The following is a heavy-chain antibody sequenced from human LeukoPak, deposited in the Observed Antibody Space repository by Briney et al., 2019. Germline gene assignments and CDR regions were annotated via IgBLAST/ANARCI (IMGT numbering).Heavy chain of an antibody. CDR1: GFTVSSNY. J-gene: IGHJ6*04. CDR2: IYSGGST. CDR3: ARDRTVAATPRGYYYYGMDV. V-gene: IGHV3-53*01. Sequence: GSLRLSCAASGFTVSSNYMSWVRQAPGKGLEWVSVIYSGGSTYYADSVKGRFTISRDNSKNTLYLQMNSLRAEDTAVYYCARDRTVAATPRGYYYYGMDVWGKGTTVTVSS. D-gene: IGHD2-15*01.